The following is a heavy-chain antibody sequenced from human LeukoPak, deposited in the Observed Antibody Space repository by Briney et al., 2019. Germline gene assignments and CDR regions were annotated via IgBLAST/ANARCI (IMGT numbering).Heavy chain of an antibody. J-gene: IGHJ4*02. V-gene: IGHV3-74*01. CDR3: ARRGDLSWFGALRH. CDR1: GFTFSSYL. D-gene: IGHD3-16*02. Sequence: GGSLRLSCAASGFTFSSYLMQWVRQAPGKGLVWVSRINSDGSSTSYADSVKGRFTISRDNAKNTLYLQMNSLRAEDTAVYYCARRGDLSWFGALRHWSQGTLVTVSS. CDR2: INSDGSST.